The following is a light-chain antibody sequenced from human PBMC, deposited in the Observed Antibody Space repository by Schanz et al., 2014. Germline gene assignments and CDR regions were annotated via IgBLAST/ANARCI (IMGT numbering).Light chain of an antibody. CDR2: GNS. CDR1: SSNIGAGYD. V-gene: IGLV1-40*01. Sequence: QSVLTQPPSVSGAPGQRVTISCTGSSSNIGAGYDVHWYKQVPGTAPKLLIYGNSNRPSGVPDRFSGSKSGTSASLVISGLRSEDEADYYCAVWDDSLSGWVFGGGTKLTVL. J-gene: IGLJ3*02. CDR3: AVWDDSLSGWV.